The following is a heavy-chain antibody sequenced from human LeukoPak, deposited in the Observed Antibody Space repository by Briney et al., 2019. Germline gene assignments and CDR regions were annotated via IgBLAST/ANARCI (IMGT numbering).Heavy chain of an antibody. CDR1: GGSISSGGYY. J-gene: IGHJ6*03. CDR2: IYYSGST. Sequence: SETLSLTCTVSGGSISSGGYYWSWIRQHPGKGLEWIGYIYYSGSTYYNPSLKSRVTISVDTSKNQFSLKLSSVTAADTAVYYCASCNSYYYYMDVWGKGTTVTVSS. D-gene: IGHD4-23*01. CDR3: ASCNSYYYYMDV. V-gene: IGHV4-31*03.